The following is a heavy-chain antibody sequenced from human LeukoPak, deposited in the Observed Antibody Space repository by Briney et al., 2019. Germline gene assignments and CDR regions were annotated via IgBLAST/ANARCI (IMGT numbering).Heavy chain of an antibody. Sequence: GGSLRLSCAASGFTFSSYWMSWVRQAPGKGLEWVANIKQDGSEKYYVDSVKGRFTISRDNAKNSLYLQMNSLRAEDTAVYHCARDVGSYYYYYGMDVWGQGTTVTVSS. CDR3: ARDVGSYYYYYGMDV. V-gene: IGHV3-7*01. J-gene: IGHJ6*02. CDR1: GFTFSSYW. CDR2: IKQDGSEK. D-gene: IGHD1-26*01.